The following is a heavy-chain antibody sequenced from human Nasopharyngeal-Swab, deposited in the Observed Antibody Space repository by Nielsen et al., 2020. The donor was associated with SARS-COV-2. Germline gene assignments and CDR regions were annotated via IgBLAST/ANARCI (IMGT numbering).Heavy chain of an antibody. V-gene: IGHV1-69*04. J-gene: IGHJ4*02. Sequence: SVKVSCKASGGTFKTFSINWVRQAPGQGLQWMGRIVPILGIVNYAQRFQGRVTFTADESTSTAYMDLGSLRSDDTAVYYCARDQEMATAAYSDWGQGTLVIVSS. CDR1: GGTFKTFS. D-gene: IGHD5-24*01. CDR3: ARDQEMATAAYSD. CDR2: IVPILGIV.